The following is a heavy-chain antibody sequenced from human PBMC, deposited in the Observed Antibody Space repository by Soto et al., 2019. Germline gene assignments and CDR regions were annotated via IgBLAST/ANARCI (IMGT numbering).Heavy chain of an antibody. CDR2: VTHDGTER. CDR1: GFTLSGHG. J-gene: IGHJ4*02. D-gene: IGHD3-10*01. CDR3: AREKNSGYYRAVDY. Sequence: PGGSLRLSCAASGFTLSGHGLHWVRQAPGKGLEWVAVVTHDGTERHYPDSVKGRFTITRDIAKNTFYLQMNSLRVEDTAMYYCAREKNSGYYRAVDYWGQGTLVTVSS. V-gene: IGHV3-30*03.